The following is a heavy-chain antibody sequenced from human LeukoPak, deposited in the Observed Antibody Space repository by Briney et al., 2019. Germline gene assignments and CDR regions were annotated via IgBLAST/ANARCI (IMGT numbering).Heavy chain of an antibody. J-gene: IGHJ4*02. Sequence: GRSLRLSCAASGFTFSSYGIHWVRQAPGKGLEWVAVISYDGSNKYYADSVKGRFTISRDNSKNTLYLQMNSLRAEDMAVYYCAKSYSSSWSVDYWGQGTLVTVSS. D-gene: IGHD6-13*01. CDR3: AKSYSSSWSVDY. CDR1: GFTFSSYG. V-gene: IGHV3-30*18. CDR2: ISYDGSNK.